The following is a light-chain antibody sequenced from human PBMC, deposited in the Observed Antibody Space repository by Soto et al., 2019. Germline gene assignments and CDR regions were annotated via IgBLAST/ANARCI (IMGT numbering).Light chain of an antibody. CDR2: DVS. J-gene: IGLJ1*01. CDR3: SSFTPTSTHV. Sequence: ALTQPASVSGSPGQSITISCTRTSSDIGGYNYVSWYQHLPGKAPKLMIYDVSNRPSGVSDRFSGSKSGNTASLTISGLQAEDEADYYCSSFTPTSTHVFGSGTKVTVL. V-gene: IGLV2-14*03. CDR1: SSDIGGYNY.